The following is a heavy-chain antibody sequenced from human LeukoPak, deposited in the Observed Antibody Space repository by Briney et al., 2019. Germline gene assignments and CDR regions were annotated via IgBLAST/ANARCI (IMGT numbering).Heavy chain of an antibody. Sequence: PGGSLTLSCAASGFTFNNYAMDWVRHDPRRRLEGFSLIIRSGATTYYAASVKGRFTISRDNSRNTLYLQMTSLTAEDTAVYYCARDPGDRWFFDLWGRGTLVTVSS. CDR1: GFTFNNYA. D-gene: IGHD7-27*01. J-gene: IGHJ2*01. V-gene: IGHV3-23*01. CDR3: ARDPGDRWFFDL. CDR2: IIRSGATT.